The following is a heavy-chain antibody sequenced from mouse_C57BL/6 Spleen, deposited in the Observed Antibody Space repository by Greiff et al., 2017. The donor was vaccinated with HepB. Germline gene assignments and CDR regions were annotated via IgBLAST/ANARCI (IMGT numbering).Heavy chain of an antibody. D-gene: IGHD4-1*01. CDR1: GYSFTSYY. V-gene: IGHV1-66*01. Sequence: QVQLQQSGPELVKPGASVKISCKASGYSFTSYYIHWVKQRPGKGLEWIGWIYPGSGNTKYNEKFKGKATLTADTSSSTAYMQLSSLTSEDSAVYYCAKANWEYYYAMDYWGQGTSVTVSS. CDR2: IYPGSGNT. CDR3: AKANWEYYYAMDY. J-gene: IGHJ4*01.